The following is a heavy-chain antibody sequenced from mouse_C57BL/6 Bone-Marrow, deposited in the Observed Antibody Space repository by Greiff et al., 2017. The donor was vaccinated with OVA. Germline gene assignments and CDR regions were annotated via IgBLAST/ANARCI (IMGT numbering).Heavy chain of an antibody. V-gene: IGHV2-2*01. CDR3: ARKRYDYDGYYAMDY. D-gene: IGHD2-4*01. J-gene: IGHJ4*01. CDR1: GFSFTSYG. CDR2: IWSGGST. Sequence: QVQLQQSGPGLVQPSQSLSITCTVSGFSFTSYGVHWVRQSPGKGLEWLGVIWSGGSTDYNAAFISRLSISKDNSKSQVFFKMHSLQADDTAIYYCARKRYDYDGYYAMDYWGQGTSVTVSS.